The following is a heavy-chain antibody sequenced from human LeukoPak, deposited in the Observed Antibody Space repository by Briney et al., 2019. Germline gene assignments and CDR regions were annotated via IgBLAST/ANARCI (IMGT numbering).Heavy chain of an antibody. CDR3: ARDVDTAMVYYYYGMDV. CDR1: GYTFTSYG. CDR2: ISAYNGNT. J-gene: IGHJ6*02. D-gene: IGHD5-18*01. V-gene: IGHV1-18*01. Sequence: ASVKVSCKASGYTFTSYGISWVRQAPGQGLEWMGWISAYNGNTSYAQKLQGRVTMTTDTSTSTAYMELRSLRSDDTAVYYCARDVDTAMVYYYYGMDVWGQGTTVTVSS.